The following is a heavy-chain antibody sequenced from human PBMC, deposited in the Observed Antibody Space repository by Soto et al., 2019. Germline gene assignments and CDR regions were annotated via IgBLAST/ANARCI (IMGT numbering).Heavy chain of an antibody. D-gene: IGHD6-19*01. CDR3: ARAPGSSGWYYANY. CDR1: GGSISSYY. Sequence: KPSETLSLTCTVSGGSISSYYWSWIRQPPGKGLEWIGYIYYSGSTNYNPSLKSRVTISVDTSKNQFSLKLSSVTAADTAVYYCARAPGSSGWYYANYWGQGTLVTVSS. J-gene: IGHJ4*02. V-gene: IGHV4-59*01. CDR2: IYYSGST.